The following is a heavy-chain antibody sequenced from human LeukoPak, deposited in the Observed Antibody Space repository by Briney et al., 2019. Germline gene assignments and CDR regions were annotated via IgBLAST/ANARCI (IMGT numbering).Heavy chain of an antibody. CDR2: INPSGGST. Sequence: GASVKVSCKASGYTFSSFETNWVRQAPGQGLEWMGIINPSGGSTSYAQKFQGRVTMTRDTSTSTVYMELSSLRSEDTAVYYCARNPIADVYYFDYWGQGTLVTVSS. V-gene: IGHV1-46*01. CDR3: ARNPIADVYYFDY. D-gene: IGHD6-13*01. CDR1: GYTFSSFE. J-gene: IGHJ4*02.